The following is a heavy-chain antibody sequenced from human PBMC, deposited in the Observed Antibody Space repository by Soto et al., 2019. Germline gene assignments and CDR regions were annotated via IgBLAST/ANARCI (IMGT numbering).Heavy chain of an antibody. CDR1: GGTFSSYA. D-gene: IGHD3-10*01. V-gene: IGHV1-69*06. Sequence: VKVSCKASGGTFSSYAISWVRQAPGQGLEWMGGIIPIFGTANYAQKFQGRVTITADKSTSTAYMELSSLRSEDAAVYYCARTYGSGLFAYYYYGMDVWGQGTTVTVSS. CDR3: ARTYGSGLFAYYYYGMDV. J-gene: IGHJ6*02. CDR2: IIPIFGTA.